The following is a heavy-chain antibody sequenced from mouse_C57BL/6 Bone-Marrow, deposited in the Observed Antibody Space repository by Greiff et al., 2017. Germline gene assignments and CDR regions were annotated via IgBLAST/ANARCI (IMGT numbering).Heavy chain of an antibody. J-gene: IGHJ4*01. V-gene: IGHV1-80*01. CDR1: GYAFSSYW. D-gene: IGHD1-1*01. CDR2: IYPGDGDT. Sequence: QVQLQQSGAELVKPGASVKISCKASGYAFSSYWMNWVKQRPGKGLEWIGQIYPGDGDTNYNGKFKGKATLTADTSSSTAYMQLSSLTSEDSAVYFCARGDTTVVEAMDYWGQGTSVTVSS. CDR3: ARGDTTVVEAMDY.